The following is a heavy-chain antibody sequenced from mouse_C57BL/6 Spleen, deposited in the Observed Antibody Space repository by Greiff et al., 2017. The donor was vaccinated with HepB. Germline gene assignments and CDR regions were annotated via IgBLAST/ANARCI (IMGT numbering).Heavy chain of an antibody. CDR3: ARGTYGPY. V-gene: IGHV5-4*03. Sequence: EVKVVESGGGLVKPGGSLKLSCAASGFTFSSYAMSWVRQTPEKRLEWVATISDGGSYTYYPDNVKGRFTISRDNAKNNLYLQMSHLKSEDTAMYYCARGTYGPYWGQGTLVTVSA. CDR2: ISDGGSYT. D-gene: IGHD1-1*01. J-gene: IGHJ3*01. CDR1: GFTFSSYA.